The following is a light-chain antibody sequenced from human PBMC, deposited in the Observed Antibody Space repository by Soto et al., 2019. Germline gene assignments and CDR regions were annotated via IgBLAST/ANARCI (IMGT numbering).Light chain of an antibody. V-gene: IGKV4-1*01. CDR1: RSLLHNSNDKNY. CDR2: WAS. J-gene: IGKJ4*01. Sequence: DIVMTQSPESLAVSLGERATINCKSSRSLLHNSNDKNYLAWYQQKPGQPPKLLFYWASTRQSGVPERFSGSGSERDFTLTVTSLRAADVAVYYCQQYYGIPLTFGGGTQVEIK. CDR3: QQYYGIPLT.